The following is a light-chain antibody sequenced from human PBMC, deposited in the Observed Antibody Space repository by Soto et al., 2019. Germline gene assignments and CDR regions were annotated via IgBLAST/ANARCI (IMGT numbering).Light chain of an antibody. CDR2: AAS. V-gene: IGKV1-39*01. J-gene: IGKJ1*01. CDR1: QSISSY. CDR3: QQSYSTHPK. Sequence: DIQMTQSPSSLSASVGDRVTITCRASQSISSYLNWYQQKPGKAPKLLIYAASSLQSGVPSRFSGSGSGTDFTLTISSLQPEDFETYYCQQSYSTHPKFGQGTKADIX.